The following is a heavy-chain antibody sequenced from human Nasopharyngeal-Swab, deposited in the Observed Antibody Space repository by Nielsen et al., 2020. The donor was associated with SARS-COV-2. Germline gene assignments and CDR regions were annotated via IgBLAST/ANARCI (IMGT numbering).Heavy chain of an antibody. J-gene: IGHJ5*02. V-gene: IGHV4-59*11. Sequence: SETLSLPCTVSRVSITSQYWSWIRQPPGKGLEWIGYICHTSGTRYNPSLKSRVTMFMDTSKNPFSLRLRSVTAADTAVYYCAKEGATGWFDPWGQGTLVTVSS. CDR1: RVSITSQY. CDR3: AKEGATGWFDP. CDR2: ICHTSGT.